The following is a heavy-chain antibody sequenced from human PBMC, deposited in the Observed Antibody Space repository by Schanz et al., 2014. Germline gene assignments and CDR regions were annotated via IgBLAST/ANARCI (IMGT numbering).Heavy chain of an antibody. Sequence: QVQLVESGGGLVKPGGSLRLSCAASGFTFSDYYMSWIRQAPGKGLEWVSAINGNGGITYYADPVKGRFTISRDNSKNTLYLQMKSLRAEDTAVYYCASRSVYAPTWGQGILVTVSS. J-gene: IGHJ5*02. CDR1: GFTFSDYY. CDR3: ASRSVYAPT. CDR2: INGNGGIT. V-gene: IGHV3-11*04. D-gene: IGHD2-8*01.